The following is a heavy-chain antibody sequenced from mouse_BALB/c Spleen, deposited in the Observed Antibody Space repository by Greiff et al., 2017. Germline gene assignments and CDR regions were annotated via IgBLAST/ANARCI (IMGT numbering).Heavy chain of an antibody. J-gene: IGHJ4*01. CDR2: IWGDGST. V-gene: IGHV2-6-7*01. CDR1: GFSLTGYG. D-gene: IGHD4-1*01. CDR3: TTVLTGDDYAMDY. Sequence: VKLKESGPGLVAPSQSLSITCTVSGFSLTGYGVNWVRQPPGKGLEWLGMIWGDGSTDYNSALKSRLSISKDNSKSQVFLKLNSLQTDDTATYYCTTVLTGDDYAMDYWGQGTSVTVSS.